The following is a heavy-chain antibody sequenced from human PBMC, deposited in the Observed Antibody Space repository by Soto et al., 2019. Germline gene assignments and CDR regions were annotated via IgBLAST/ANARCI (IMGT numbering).Heavy chain of an antibody. CDR2: IYSGTT. CDR1: GGSIGSAAYS. J-gene: IGHJ3*01. V-gene: IGHV4-30-2*01. D-gene: IGHD2-8*01. CDR3: AHSTKWWHGLDV. Sequence: SETLSLTCAVSGGSIGSAAYSWSWIRQTPGKGLEWIGYIYSGTTYYIPSLKSRVTISVDRAKNDFSLNLKSVTAADTAVYYCAHSTKWWHGLDVWGQGTLVTVSS.